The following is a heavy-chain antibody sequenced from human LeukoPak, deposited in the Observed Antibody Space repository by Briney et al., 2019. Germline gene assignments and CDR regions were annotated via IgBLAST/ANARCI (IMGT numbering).Heavy chain of an antibody. CDR2: IDWDDDK. CDR1: GFSLSTSGMR. V-gene: IGHV2-70*04. D-gene: IGHD6-13*01. J-gene: IGHJ5*02. Sequence: SGPTLVHPTQPLTLTCTFSGFSLSTSGMRVSWIRQPPGKALEWLARIDWDDDKFYSTSLKTRLTISQDTSKNQVVLTMTNMDPVDTATYYCAREQQLVGGWFDPWGQGTLVTVSS. CDR3: AREQQLVGGWFDP.